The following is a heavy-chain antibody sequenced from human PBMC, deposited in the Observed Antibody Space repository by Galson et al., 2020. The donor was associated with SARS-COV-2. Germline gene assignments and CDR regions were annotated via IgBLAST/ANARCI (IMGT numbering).Heavy chain of an antibody. CDR3: ANAYDYKNYYYYGMDV. J-gene: IGHJ6*02. CDR2: INPNSGGT. Sequence: ASVKVSCKASGYTFTGYYMHWVRQAPGQGLEWMGWINPNSGGTNYAQKFQDRVTMTRDTSISTAYMELSRLRSDDTAVYYCANAYDYKNYYYYGMDVWGQGTTVTVSS. CDR1: GYTFTGYY. V-gene: IGHV1-2*02. D-gene: IGHD4-4*01.